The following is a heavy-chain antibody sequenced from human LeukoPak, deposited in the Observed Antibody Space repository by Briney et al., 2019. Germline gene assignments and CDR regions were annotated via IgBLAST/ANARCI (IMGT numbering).Heavy chain of an antibody. Sequence: GGSLRLSCAASGFTFSSYEMNWVRQAPGKGLEWVANIKKDGSEKYYVDSVKGRFTTSRDNAKNSLYLQMNSLRAEDTAVYYCARDLYRIVVVPHYFDYWGQGTLVTVSS. CDR2: IKKDGSEK. CDR3: ARDLYRIVVVPHYFDY. CDR1: GFTFSSYE. J-gene: IGHJ4*02. D-gene: IGHD3-22*01. V-gene: IGHV3-7*01.